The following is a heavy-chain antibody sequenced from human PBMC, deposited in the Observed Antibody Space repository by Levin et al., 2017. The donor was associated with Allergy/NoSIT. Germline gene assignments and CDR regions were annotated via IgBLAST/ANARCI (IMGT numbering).Heavy chain of an antibody. Sequence: ASVKVSCTASGHTFTASYIHWVRQAPGQGFDWVGRLNPSLGFTYSAQKFDGRVTKTRDTSIDTDYMELSGLTSDDTAVYYGERGEGNTARIDVGVWCQGTTVIVSS. CDR1: GHTFTASY. D-gene: IGHD2/OR15-2a*01. J-gene: IGHJ3*01. CDR3: ERGEGNTARIDVGV. CDR2: LNPSLGFT. V-gene: IGHV1-2*06.